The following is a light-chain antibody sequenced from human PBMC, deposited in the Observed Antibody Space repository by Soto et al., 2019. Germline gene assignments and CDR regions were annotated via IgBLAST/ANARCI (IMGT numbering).Light chain of an antibody. CDR1: QSVSTY. Sequence: EIVLTQSPATLSLSPGXRATLSCRASQSVSTYLAWYQQKPGQAPRLLIYDASNRATGIPARFSGSGSGTDFTLTISSLEPEDFAVYYCQHRSNWPRTFGQGTKLEIK. CDR3: QHRSNWPRT. CDR2: DAS. J-gene: IGKJ2*01. V-gene: IGKV3-11*01.